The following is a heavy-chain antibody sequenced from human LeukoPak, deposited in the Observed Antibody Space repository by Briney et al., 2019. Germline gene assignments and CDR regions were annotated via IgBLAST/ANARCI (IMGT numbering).Heavy chain of an antibody. Sequence: GGSLRLSCAASGFTFSSYSMNWVRQAPGKGLEWVSSISSSSSYIYYADSVKGRFTISRDNAKNSLYLQTNSLRAEDTAVYYCARDPRFGELLPWGAFDIWGQGTMVTVSS. CDR1: GFTFSSYS. CDR3: ARDPRFGELLPWGAFDI. CDR2: ISSSSSYI. J-gene: IGHJ3*02. D-gene: IGHD3-10*01. V-gene: IGHV3-21*01.